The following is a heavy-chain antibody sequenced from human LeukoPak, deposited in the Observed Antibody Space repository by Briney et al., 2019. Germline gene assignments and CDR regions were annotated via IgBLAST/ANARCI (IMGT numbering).Heavy chain of an antibody. J-gene: IGHJ3*02. D-gene: IGHD4-11*01. CDR2: LNPNYRDT. Sequence: GASVKVSCKNPGYSIAGYYIHWVRQAPGQGLEWMGRLNPNYRDTNFAQRFQGRVTMTRDTTITTAFMKLNNLRSDDTAIYYCARGAYDYDAFDIWGQGTMVTVSS. V-gene: IGHV1-2*06. CDR3: ARGAYDYDAFDI. CDR1: GYSIAGYY.